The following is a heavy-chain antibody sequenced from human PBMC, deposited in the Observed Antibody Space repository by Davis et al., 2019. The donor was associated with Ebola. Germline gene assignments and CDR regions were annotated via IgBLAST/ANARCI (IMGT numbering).Heavy chain of an antibody. D-gene: IGHD6-6*01. CDR1: GGTFSSYA. CDR3: ACSFYSSSSDY. J-gene: IGHJ4*02. CDR2: ISAYNGNT. V-gene: IGHV1-18*01. Sequence: ASVKVSCKASGGTFSSYAISWVRQAPGQGLEWMGWISAYNGNTNYAQKLQGRVTMTTDTSTSTAYMELRSLRSDDTAVYYCACSFYSSSSDYWGQGTLVTVSS.